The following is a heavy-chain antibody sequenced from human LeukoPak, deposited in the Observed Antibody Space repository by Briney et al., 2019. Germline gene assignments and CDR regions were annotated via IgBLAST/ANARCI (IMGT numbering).Heavy chain of an antibody. J-gene: IGHJ4*02. V-gene: IGHV3-7*01. CDR2: IKQDGSEK. CDR1: GFTFSSYW. Sequence: GGSLRLSCAASGFTFSSYWMSWVRQAPEKGLEWVANIKQDGSEKYYVDSVKGRFTISRDNAKNSLYLQMNSLRAEDTAVYYCARDPYDFWSGAWDYWGQGTLVTVSS. D-gene: IGHD3-3*01. CDR3: ARDPYDFWSGAWDY.